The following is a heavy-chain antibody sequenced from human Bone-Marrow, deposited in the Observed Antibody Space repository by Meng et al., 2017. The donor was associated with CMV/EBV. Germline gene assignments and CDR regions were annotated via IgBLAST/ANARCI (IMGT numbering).Heavy chain of an antibody. V-gene: IGHV1-69*06. CDR3: ARAPGVVVVAATFWFDP. J-gene: IGHJ5*02. Sequence: QVQLVQSGAVENKPGSAVNVSGKASVGTFSSYAFSWVPQAPGQGLEWRGGIIPIFGTANYAQQFQGRVTITAYKSTSTAYMELSSLRSEDTAVYYCARAPGVVVVAATFWFDPWGQGTLVTVSS. CDR2: IIPIFGTA. D-gene: IGHD2-15*01. CDR1: VGTFSSYA.